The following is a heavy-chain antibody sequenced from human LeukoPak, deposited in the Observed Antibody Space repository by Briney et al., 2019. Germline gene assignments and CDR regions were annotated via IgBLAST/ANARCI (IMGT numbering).Heavy chain of an antibody. J-gene: IGHJ5*02. CDR3: ARGRRYCSSTSCYFWFDP. CDR1: GFTFSSYG. D-gene: IGHD2-2*01. Sequence: GGSLRLSCAASGFTFSSYGMQWVRQAPGKGLEWVAVIWYDGSNKYYADFVKGRFTISRDNSKNTLYLQMNSLRAEDTAVYYCARGRRYCSSTSCYFWFDPWGQGTLVTVSS. V-gene: IGHV3-33*01. CDR2: IWYDGSNK.